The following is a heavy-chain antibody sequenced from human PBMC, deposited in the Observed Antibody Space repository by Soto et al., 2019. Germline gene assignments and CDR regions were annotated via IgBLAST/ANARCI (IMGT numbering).Heavy chain of an antibody. D-gene: IGHD3-22*01. CDR1: GFTFTNYA. J-gene: IGHJ2*01. V-gene: IGHV3-23*01. CDR2: IDGSGQTT. Sequence: EVQMLESGGDLIQPGGSLRLSCAVSGFTFTNYAMSWVRHTSGKGLEWVSSIDGSGQTTYYAASVKGRFTISRDNSRNLLFLQMNSLRAEDTAVYYCARVPYYYDSSGYSYWYFDLWGRGTLVTVSS. CDR3: ARVPYYYDSSGYSYWYFDL.